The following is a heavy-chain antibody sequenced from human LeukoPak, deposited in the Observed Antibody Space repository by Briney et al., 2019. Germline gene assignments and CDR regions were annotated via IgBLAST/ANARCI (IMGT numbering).Heavy chain of an antibody. D-gene: IGHD6-13*01. CDR1: GGSFSSYY. V-gene: IGHV4-34*01. CDR3: ARGWNSSSWYDY. Sequence: SETLSLTCAVYGGSFSSYYWSWIRRPPGKGLEWIGEINHSGSTNYNPSLKSRVTISVDTSKNQFSLKLSSVTAADTAVYYCARGWNSSSWYDYWGQGTLVTVSS. CDR2: INHSGST. J-gene: IGHJ4*02.